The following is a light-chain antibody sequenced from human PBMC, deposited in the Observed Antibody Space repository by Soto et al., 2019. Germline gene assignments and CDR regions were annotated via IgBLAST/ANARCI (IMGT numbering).Light chain of an antibody. J-gene: IGKJ5*01. Sequence: EIVLTQSPGTLSFSPLERSTLSCKTSQSRGSNFLAWYQHKPGQAPRLLIYASSNRATGIPDRFSGSASGTDFTLTTNRLEPEDFAVYYCQLYGISPHFGQGTRLEIK. V-gene: IGKV3-20*01. CDR3: QLYGISPH. CDR2: ASS. CDR1: QSRGSNF.